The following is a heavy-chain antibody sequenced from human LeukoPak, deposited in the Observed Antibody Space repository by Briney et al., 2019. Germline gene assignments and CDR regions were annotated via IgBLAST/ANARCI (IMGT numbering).Heavy chain of an antibody. J-gene: IGHJ4*02. Sequence: VGSLRLSCAASGFTLDDYAMHWVRDVPGKGLEWGSVICGDGGRTYYADSVKGRFTISRDNSKNSLYLQMNSLRTEDTALYYCAKDKERWLAYYFDYWGQGTLVTVSS. CDR2: ICGDGGRT. D-gene: IGHD5-24*01. CDR1: GFTLDDYA. CDR3: AKDKERWLAYYFDY. V-gene: IGHV3-43*02.